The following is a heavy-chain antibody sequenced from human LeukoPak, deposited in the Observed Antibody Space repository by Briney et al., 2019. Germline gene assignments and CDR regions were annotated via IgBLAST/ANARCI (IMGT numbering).Heavy chain of an antibody. CDR1: GGSFSGYY. Sequence: SETLSLTCAVYGGSFSGYYWSWIRQPPGKGLEWIGEINHSGSTNYNPSLKSRVTISVDTSKNQFSLKLSSVTAADTAVYYCARGGHSSSLYYFVYWGQGTLVTVSS. D-gene: IGHD6-6*01. CDR2: INHSGST. CDR3: ARGGHSSSLYYFVY. V-gene: IGHV4-34*01. J-gene: IGHJ4*02.